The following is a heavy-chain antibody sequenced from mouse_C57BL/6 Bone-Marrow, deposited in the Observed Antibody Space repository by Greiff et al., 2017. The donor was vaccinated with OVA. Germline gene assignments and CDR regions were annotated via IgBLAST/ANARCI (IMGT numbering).Heavy chain of an antibody. D-gene: IGHD6-2*01. Sequence: VQLQQSGAELVRPGTSVKVSCKASGYAFTNYLIEWVKQRPGQGLEWIGVINPGSGDTNYNEKFKGKATLTADKSSSTAYMQLSSLTSEDSAVYFCARSLLDYWGQGTSVTVSS. CDR2: INPGSGDT. CDR3: ARSLLDY. J-gene: IGHJ4*01. CDR1: GYAFTNYL. V-gene: IGHV1-54*01.